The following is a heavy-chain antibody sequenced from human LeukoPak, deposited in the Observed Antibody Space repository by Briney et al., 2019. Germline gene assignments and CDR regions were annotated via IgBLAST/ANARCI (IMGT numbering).Heavy chain of an antibody. CDR3: ARTPYPGIAVADSEGYFDL. CDR2: ISAYNGNT. CDR1: GYTFTSYG. Sequence: ASVKVSCKASGYTFTSYGISWVRQAPGQGLEWMGWISAYNGNTNYAQKLQGRVTMTTDTSTSTAYMELRSLRSDDTAVYYCARTPYPGIAVADSEGYFDLWGRGTLVTVSS. J-gene: IGHJ2*01. V-gene: IGHV1-18*01. D-gene: IGHD6-19*01.